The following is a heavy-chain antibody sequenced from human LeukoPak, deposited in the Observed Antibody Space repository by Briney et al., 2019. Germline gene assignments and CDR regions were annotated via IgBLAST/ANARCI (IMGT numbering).Heavy chain of an antibody. Sequence: PSETLSLTCTVSGGSISSSSYYWGWIRQPPGKGLEWIGSIYYSGSTYYNPSLKSRVTISVDRSKNQFSLKLSSVTAADTAVYYCARSINVSPIYWYFDLWGRGTLVTVSS. V-gene: IGHV4-39*07. D-gene: IGHD5-12*01. J-gene: IGHJ2*01. CDR1: GGSISSSSYY. CDR3: ARSINVSPIYWYFDL. CDR2: IYYSGST.